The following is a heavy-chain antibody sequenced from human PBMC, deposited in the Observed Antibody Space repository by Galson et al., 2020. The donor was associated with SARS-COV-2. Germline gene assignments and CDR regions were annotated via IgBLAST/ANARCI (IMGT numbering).Heavy chain of an antibody. Sequence: GGSLRLSCEASGLTFKNAWMSWVRQAPGKGLEWVGRIKSKGDGGTTDYVAPVKGRFTISRDDSKNTMFLEMNSLKPEDTALYYCTSDLPGGISDYFDDWGQGTLVTVSS. CDR2: IKSKGDGGTT. CDR1: GLTFKNAW. V-gene: IGHV3-15*01. D-gene: IGHD2-15*01. J-gene: IGHJ4*02. CDR3: TSDLPGGISDYFDD.